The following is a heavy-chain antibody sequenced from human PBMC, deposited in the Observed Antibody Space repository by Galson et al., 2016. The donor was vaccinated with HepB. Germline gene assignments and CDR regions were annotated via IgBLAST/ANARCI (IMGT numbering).Heavy chain of an antibody. CDR3: AREEPCYDSSAYCDY. CDR1: EFIVRNNY. D-gene: IGHD3-22*01. J-gene: IGHJ4*02. CDR2: IFSGDRT. V-gene: IGHV3-53*01. Sequence: SLRLSCAASEFIVRNNYMSWVRQAPGKGLEWVSVIFSGDRTYYADSVKGRFTISRDNSKNTLYLQMNNPRVEDTALYYCAREEPCYDSSAYCDYWGQGALVTVSS.